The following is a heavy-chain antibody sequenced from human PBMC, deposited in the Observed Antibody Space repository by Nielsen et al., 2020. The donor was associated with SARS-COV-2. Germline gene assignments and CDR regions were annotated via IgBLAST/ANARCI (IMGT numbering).Heavy chain of an antibody. CDR3: ARVLDYDSSGHEGFDY. V-gene: IGHV3-33*01. D-gene: IGHD3-22*01. J-gene: IGHJ4*02. Sequence: GGSLRLSCAASGFTFSSYGMHWVRQAPGKGLEWVAVIWYDGSNKYYADSVKGRFTISRDNSKNTLYLQMNSLRAEDTAVYYCARVLDYDSSGHEGFDYWGQGTLVTVSS. CDR2: IWYDGSNK. CDR1: GFTFSSYG.